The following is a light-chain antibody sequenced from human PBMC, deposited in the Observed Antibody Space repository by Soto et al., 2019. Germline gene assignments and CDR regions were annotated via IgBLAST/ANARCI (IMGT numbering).Light chain of an antibody. CDR3: QQYDNSPGYT. Sequence: EIVLTQSRGTLSLSPGERATLSCRAIQSVSSRDLAWYQQKPGQAPRLLIYATSSRAAGIPDRFSGSGSGTDFTLTISRLEPEDLAVYYCQQYDNSPGYTFGQGTKVDIK. CDR1: QSVSSRD. V-gene: IGKV3-20*01. J-gene: IGKJ2*01. CDR2: ATS.